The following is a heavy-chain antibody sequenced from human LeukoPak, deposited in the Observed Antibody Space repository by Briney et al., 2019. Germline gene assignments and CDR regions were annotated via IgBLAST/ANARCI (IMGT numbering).Heavy chain of an antibody. Sequence: SETLSLTCTVSGGSISSYYWSWIRQPPGKGLEWIGCIYYSGSTNYNPPLKSRVTISVDTSKNQFSLKLSSVTAADTAVYYCVEGGANGSGGEFDYWGQGTLVTVSS. CDR1: GGSISSYY. CDR3: VEGGANGSGGEFDY. CDR2: IYYSGST. J-gene: IGHJ4*02. D-gene: IGHD3-10*01. V-gene: IGHV4-59*01.